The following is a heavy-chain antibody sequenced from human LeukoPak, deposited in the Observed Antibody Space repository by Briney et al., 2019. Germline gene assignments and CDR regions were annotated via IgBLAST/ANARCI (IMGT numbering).Heavy chain of an antibody. Sequence: ASVKVSCKASGYSFTSYGITWVRRAPGQGLEWMGCITTYNGKTNYAQNFQTRVTVTTDTSTNTAYMELRSLRSDDTAVYYCARGINYDLLTGYSEGFDFWGQGTPVTVSS. D-gene: IGHD3-9*01. CDR3: ARGINYDLLTGYSEGFDF. CDR2: ITTYNGKT. CDR1: GYSFTSYG. J-gene: IGHJ4*02. V-gene: IGHV1-18*01.